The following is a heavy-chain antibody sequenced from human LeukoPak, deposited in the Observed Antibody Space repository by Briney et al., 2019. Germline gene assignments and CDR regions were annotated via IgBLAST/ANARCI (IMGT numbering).Heavy chain of an antibody. CDR2: ISYIGST. D-gene: IGHD4-17*01. CDR1: HVSFSCHY. CDR3: ARDLVTVTKGFDI. V-gene: IGHV4-59*11. J-gene: IGHJ3*02. Sequence: SEALLLSGAVSHVSFSCHYWSWPRQPPGKGLEWNGYISYIGSTNYNPSLKSRVTISIDTSKNQFSLKLSSVTAADTAVYYCARDLVTVTKGFDIWGQGTMVSVSS.